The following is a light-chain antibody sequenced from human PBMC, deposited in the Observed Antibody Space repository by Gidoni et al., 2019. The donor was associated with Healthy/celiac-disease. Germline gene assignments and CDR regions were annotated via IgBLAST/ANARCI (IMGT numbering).Light chain of an antibody. CDR1: QSVSSSY. J-gene: IGKJ1*01. Sequence: EIPLTQSPGTLSLSPGERSTLSCRASQSVSSSYLAWYQQKPGQAPRLLIYGASSSATGIPDRFSGSGSGTDFTLTISRLEPEDFAVYYCQQYGSSPTTFGQGTKVEIK. CDR2: GAS. CDR3: QQYGSSPTT. V-gene: IGKV3-20*01.